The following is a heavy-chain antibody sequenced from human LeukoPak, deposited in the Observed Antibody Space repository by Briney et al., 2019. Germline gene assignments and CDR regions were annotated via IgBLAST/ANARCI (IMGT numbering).Heavy chain of an antibody. Sequence: GGSLRLSCAASGFTFSNYAMSWVRQAPGKGLEWVSVIYSGGSTDYADSVKGRFTISRDTSKNTLYLQMNSLRVEDTAVYYCARSSHYDILTGYSEEDAFDIWGQGTMVTVSS. CDR2: IYSGGST. J-gene: IGHJ3*02. CDR1: GFTFSNYA. V-gene: IGHV3-53*01. D-gene: IGHD3-9*01. CDR3: ARSSHYDILTGYSEEDAFDI.